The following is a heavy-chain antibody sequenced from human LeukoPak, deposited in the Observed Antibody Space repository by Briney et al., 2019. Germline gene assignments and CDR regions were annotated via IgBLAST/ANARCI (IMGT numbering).Heavy chain of an antibody. Sequence: GASVKVSCKASGGTFSSYAISWVRQAPGQGLEWMGIINPSGGSTSYAQKFQGRVTMTRDTSTSTVYMELSSLRSEDTAVYYCARVDPLVGAKDYWGQGTLVTVSS. V-gene: IGHV1-46*01. D-gene: IGHD1-26*01. J-gene: IGHJ4*02. CDR1: GGTFSSYA. CDR3: ARVDPLVGAKDY. CDR2: INPSGGST.